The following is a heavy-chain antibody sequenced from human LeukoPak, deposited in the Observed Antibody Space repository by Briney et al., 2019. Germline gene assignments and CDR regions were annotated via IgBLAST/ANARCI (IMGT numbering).Heavy chain of an antibody. J-gene: IGHJ4*02. D-gene: IGHD3-22*01. Sequence: GGSLRLSCAASGFTFRSYSMTWVRPAPGKGVEWLSYISSSGSTIYYADSVKGRFTISRDNAKNSLYLQMNSLRAEDTAVYYCARDEYYDSSGYTSWGQGTLVTVSS. CDR2: ISSSGSTI. V-gene: IGHV3-48*01. CDR3: ARDEYYDSSGYTS. CDR1: GFTFRSYS.